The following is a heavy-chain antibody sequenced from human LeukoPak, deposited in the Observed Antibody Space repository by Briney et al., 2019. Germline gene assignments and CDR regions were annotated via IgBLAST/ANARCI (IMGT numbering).Heavy chain of an antibody. J-gene: IGHJ5*02. CDR3: ARDPRWLTPDCTSTSCYENYFDP. CDR1: GYSISSGYQ. V-gene: IGHV4-38-2*02. Sequence: NSSETLSLTCGVSGYSISSGYQWAWIRPSPGKGLVGIGSIYHSGSAHYNPSLKSRVTISVETSKNQFSLTMYSVTAADTAVYYCARDPRWLTPDCTSTSCYENYFDPWGQGTLVTVSS. CDR2: IYHSGSA. D-gene: IGHD2-2*01.